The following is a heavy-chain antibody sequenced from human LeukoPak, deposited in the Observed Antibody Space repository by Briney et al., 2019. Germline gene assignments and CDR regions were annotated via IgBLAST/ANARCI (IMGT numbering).Heavy chain of an antibody. CDR3: ARANYYGSGSYSFGFDY. CDR2: IMPIFGTA. J-gene: IGHJ4*02. Sequence: SVKVSCKASGGTFSSYAISWVGQAPGQGLEWRGGIMPIFGTANYAQKFQGRVTITADESTSTDYMELSSLRSEDTAVYYCARANYYGSGSYSFGFDYWGQGTLVTVSS. CDR1: GGTFSSYA. V-gene: IGHV1-69*01. D-gene: IGHD3-10*01.